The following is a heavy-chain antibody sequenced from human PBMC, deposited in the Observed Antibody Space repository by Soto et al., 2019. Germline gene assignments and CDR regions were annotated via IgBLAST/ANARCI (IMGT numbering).Heavy chain of an antibody. J-gene: IGHJ4*02. V-gene: IGHV3-21*01. CDR1: GFTFSSYS. D-gene: IGHD6-19*01. CDR3: PSDSIAVAGLFDY. Sequence: GGSLRLSCAASGFTFSSYSMNWVRQAPGKGLEWVSSISSSSSYIYYADSVNGRFTISRDNAKNSLYLQMNSLRAEDTAVYYCPSDSIAVAGLFDYWGQGTLVTVSS. CDR2: ISSSSSYI.